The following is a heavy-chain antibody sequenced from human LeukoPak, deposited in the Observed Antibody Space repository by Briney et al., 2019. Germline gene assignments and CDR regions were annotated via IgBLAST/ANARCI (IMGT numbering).Heavy chain of an antibody. CDR2: IYPGDSDT. J-gene: IGHJ4*02. CDR1: GYSFTSYW. CDR3: ASTPSIAARNFDY. Sequence: GESLKISCKGSGYSFTSYWIGWVRQLPGKGLGGMGIIYPGDSDTRYSASFQGQVPISADKSISTAYLQWSSLKASDTAMYYCASTPSIAARNFDYWGQGTLVTVSS. V-gene: IGHV5-51*01. D-gene: IGHD6-6*01.